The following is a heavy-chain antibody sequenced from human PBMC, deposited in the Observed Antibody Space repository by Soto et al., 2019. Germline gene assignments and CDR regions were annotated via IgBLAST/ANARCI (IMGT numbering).Heavy chain of an antibody. CDR3: ARGLSVTLSDN. J-gene: IGHJ4*02. Sequence: QVQLQESGPGLVKPSQTLSLTCTVSGGSISTGGYYWTWIRQHPGKGLEWIGYIYYSGSTYYNPSLKSRFTISVDTSKNQSPRKLSPVTAADTAVYYCARGLSVTLSDNWGQGTLVTVSS. CDR2: IYYSGST. V-gene: IGHV4-31*03. CDR1: GGSISTGGYY. D-gene: IGHD4-17*01.